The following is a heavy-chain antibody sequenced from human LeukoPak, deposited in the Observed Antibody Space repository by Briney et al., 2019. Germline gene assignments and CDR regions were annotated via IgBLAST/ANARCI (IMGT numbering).Heavy chain of an antibody. CDR1: GYTFTTCL. J-gene: IGHJ3*02. CDR3: AREPVNGRSDPYDI. V-gene: IGHV1-46*01. D-gene: IGHD1-26*01. Sequence: GASVKISCKTSGYTFTTCLIHWARQAPGQGLEWLGELNPVTGGTNYAQRFQGRVTMTRDTSTSTVYMELSGLRSEDTAVYFCAREPVNGRSDPYDIWGQGTMVTVSS. CDR2: LNPVTGGT.